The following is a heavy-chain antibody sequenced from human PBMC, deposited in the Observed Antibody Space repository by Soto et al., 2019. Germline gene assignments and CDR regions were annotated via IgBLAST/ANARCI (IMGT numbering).Heavy chain of an antibody. D-gene: IGHD3-22*01. CDR2: IYPGDSDT. V-gene: IGHV5-51*01. J-gene: IGHJ3*02. Sequence: GESLKISCKGSGYSFTSYWIGWVRQMPGKGLEWMGIIYPGDSDTRYSPSFQGQVTISADKSISTAYLQWSSLKASDTAMYYCARGAITMIVVVIPDAFDIWGQGTMVTV. CDR3: ARGAITMIVVVIPDAFDI. CDR1: GYSFTSYW.